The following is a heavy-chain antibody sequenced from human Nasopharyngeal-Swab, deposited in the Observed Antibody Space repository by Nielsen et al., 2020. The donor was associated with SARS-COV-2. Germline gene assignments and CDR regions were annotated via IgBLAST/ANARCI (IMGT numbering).Heavy chain of an antibody. CDR2: FEPEDGET. J-gene: IGHJ4*02. V-gene: IGHV1-24*01. D-gene: IGHD2-15*01. Sequence: ASVKVSCKVSGYTLTELSMHWVRQAPGKGLEWMGGFEPEDGETIYAQKFQGRVTMTEDTSTDTAYMELSSLRSEDTAVYYCATDFAVVVAATLGYWGQGTLVTVSS. CDR3: ATDFAVVVAATLGY. CDR1: GYTLTELS.